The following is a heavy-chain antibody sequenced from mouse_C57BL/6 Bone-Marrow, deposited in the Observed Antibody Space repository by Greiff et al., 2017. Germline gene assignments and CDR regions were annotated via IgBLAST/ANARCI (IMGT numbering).Heavy chain of an antibody. Sequence: EVQRVESGGGLVKPGGSLKLSCAASGFTFSDYGMHWVRQAPEKGLEWVAYISSGSSTIYYADTVKGRFTISIDNAKNTLFLQMTSLGSEDTAMYYCASSYYGIDYWGQGTSVTVSA. V-gene: IGHV5-17*01. CDR3: ASSYYGIDY. J-gene: IGHJ4*01. CDR1: GFTFSDYG. CDR2: ISSGSSTI.